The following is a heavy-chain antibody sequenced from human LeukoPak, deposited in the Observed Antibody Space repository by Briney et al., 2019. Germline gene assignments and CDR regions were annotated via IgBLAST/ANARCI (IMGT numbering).Heavy chain of an antibody. J-gene: IGHJ4*02. Sequence: GGSLRLSCATSGFTVSSNYMSWVRQAPGKGLEWVSVIYDSGTTYYVDSVKGRFLIFRDTSKNTVDLQMNSLRVEDTAVYYCAGRRSSGWYAYWGQGTLVTVSS. CDR3: AGRRSSGWYAY. CDR1: GFTVSSNY. D-gene: IGHD6-19*01. V-gene: IGHV3-53*01. CDR2: IYDSGTT.